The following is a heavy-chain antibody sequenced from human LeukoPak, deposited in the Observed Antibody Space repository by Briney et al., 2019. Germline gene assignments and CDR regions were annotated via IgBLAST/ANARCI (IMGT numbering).Heavy chain of an antibody. CDR2: MNPNSGNT. J-gene: IGHJ5*02. D-gene: IGHD2-2*01. Sequence: GASVKVSCKASGYTFTSYAMNWVRQAPGQGLEWMGWMNPNSGNTGYTQKFQGRVTMTRNTSISTAYMELSSLRSEDTAVYYCARGRGPAVKSHSLFGPSDPKPPKAWWFDPWGQGTLVTVSS. CDR1: GYTFTSYA. V-gene: IGHV1-8*02. CDR3: ARGRGPAVKSHSLFGPSDPKPPKAWWFDP.